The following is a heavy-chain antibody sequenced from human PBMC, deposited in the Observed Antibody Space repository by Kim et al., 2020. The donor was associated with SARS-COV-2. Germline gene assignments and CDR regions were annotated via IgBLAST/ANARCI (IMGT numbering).Heavy chain of an antibody. V-gene: IGHV4-30-4*01. CDR2: IYYSGST. CDR3: ARSWSAGLRYFDWSPGGWFDP. Sequence: SETLSLTCTVSGGSISSGDYYWSWIRQPPGKGLEWIGYIYYSGSTYYNPSLKSRVTISVDTSKNQFSLKLSSVTAADTAVYYCARSWSAGLRYFDWSPGGWFDPGGQGTLVTVSS. J-gene: IGHJ5*02. CDR1: GGSISSGDYY. D-gene: IGHD3-9*01.